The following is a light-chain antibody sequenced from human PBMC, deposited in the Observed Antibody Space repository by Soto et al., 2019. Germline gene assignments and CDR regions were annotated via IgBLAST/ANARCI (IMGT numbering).Light chain of an antibody. CDR1: SSDVGGYNF. CDR2: EVT. Sequence: QSALTQPPSASGSPGQSVTISCTGTSSDVGGYNFVSWYQQHPGKAPKLIIYEVTNRPSGVPDRFSGSKSDNTASLTVAGLQAEDAADYYCSSDAGDNKAVFGGGTKLTVL. CDR3: SSDAGDNKAV. J-gene: IGLJ2*01. V-gene: IGLV2-8*01.